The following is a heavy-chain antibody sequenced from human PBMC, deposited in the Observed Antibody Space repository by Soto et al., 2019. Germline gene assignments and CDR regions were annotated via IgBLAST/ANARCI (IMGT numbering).Heavy chain of an antibody. Sequence: ASVKVSCKASGGTFSSYAISWVRQAPGQGLEWMGGIIPIFGTANYAQKFQGRVTITADESTSTAYMELSSLRSEDTAVYYCARGTTQQLSYNWLDPWGQGTLVTVSS. D-gene: IGHD6-13*01. CDR2: IIPIFGTA. J-gene: IGHJ5*02. CDR3: ARGTTQQLSYNWLDP. CDR1: GGTFSSYA. V-gene: IGHV1-69*13.